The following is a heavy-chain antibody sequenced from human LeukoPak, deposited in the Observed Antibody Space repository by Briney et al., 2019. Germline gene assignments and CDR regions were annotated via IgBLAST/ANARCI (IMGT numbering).Heavy chain of an antibody. Sequence: GGSLRLSCAASGFTFSNYAMSWVRQAPGKGLEWVAGISGTGGSTHYADSVKGRFTISRDNSKNTLYLQMNSLRAEDTAVYYCAKDLRRYCTNGVCSNFDYWGQGTLVTVSS. CDR3: AKDLRRYCTNGVCSNFDY. V-gene: IGHV3-23*01. CDR2: ISGTGGST. D-gene: IGHD2-8*01. CDR1: GFTFSNYA. J-gene: IGHJ4*02.